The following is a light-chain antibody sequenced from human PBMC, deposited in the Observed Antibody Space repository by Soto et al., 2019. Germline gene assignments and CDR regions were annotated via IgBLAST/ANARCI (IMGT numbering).Light chain of an antibody. CDR3: SSYTTSTTVV. CDR1: SSDVGGYNY. Sequence: QSVLTQPASVSGSPGQSITISCTGSSSDVGGYNYVSWYQQHPGKVPELMIYEVSNRPSGVSNRFSGSKSGNTASLTISGLQAEDEADYYCSSYTTSTTVVFGGGTKVTVL. J-gene: IGLJ2*01. CDR2: EVS. V-gene: IGLV2-14*01.